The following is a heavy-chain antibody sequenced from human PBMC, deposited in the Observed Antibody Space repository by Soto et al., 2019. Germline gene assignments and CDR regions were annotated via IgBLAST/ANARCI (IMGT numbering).Heavy chain of an antibody. CDR2: IYYSGST. Sequence: SEILSLTCTVSGGSISSGGYYWSWIRQHPGKGLEWIGYIYYSGSTYYNPSLKSRVTISVDTSKNQFSLKLSSVTAADTAVYYYARSSGYQLTTGITDAFDIWGQGTMVTVSS. CDR1: GGSISSGGYY. CDR3: ARSSGYQLTTGITDAFDI. D-gene: IGHD3-22*01. J-gene: IGHJ3*02. V-gene: IGHV4-31*03.